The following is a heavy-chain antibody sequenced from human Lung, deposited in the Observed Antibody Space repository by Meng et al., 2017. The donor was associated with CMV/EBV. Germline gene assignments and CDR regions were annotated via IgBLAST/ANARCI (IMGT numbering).Heavy chain of an antibody. Sequence: ASXXVSXKASGYTFTRYYMYWVRQAPGQGREWMGWINPKTGGTRYAQNFQGRASMTRDTSISTAYMELSMLRCDDTAVYYCARDRSVLITENFDFWGQGTLVTVSS. V-gene: IGHV1-2*02. D-gene: IGHD1-14*01. CDR1: GYTFTRYY. CDR3: ARDRSVLITENFDF. J-gene: IGHJ4*02. CDR2: INPKTGGT.